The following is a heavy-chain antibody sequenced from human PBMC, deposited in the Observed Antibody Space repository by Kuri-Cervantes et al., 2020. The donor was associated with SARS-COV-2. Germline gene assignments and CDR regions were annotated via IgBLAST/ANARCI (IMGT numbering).Heavy chain of an antibody. V-gene: IGHV1-2*04. CDR3: ARAYLPIRFLEWLTYDY. CDR1: GYTFTGYY. J-gene: IGHJ4*02. CDR2: INPNSGGT. D-gene: IGHD3-3*01. Sequence: ASVKVSCKASGYTFTGYYMHWVRQAPGQGLEWMGWINPNSGGTNYAQKFQGWVTMTRDTSISTAYMELSSLRSEDTAVYYCARAYLPIRFLEWLTYDYWGQGTLVTVSS.